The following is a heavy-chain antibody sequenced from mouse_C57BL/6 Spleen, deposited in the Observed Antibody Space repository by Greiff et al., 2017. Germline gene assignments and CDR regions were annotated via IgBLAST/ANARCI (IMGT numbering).Heavy chain of an antibody. J-gene: IGHJ3*01. CDR2: IDPSDSET. V-gene: IGHV1-52*01. Sequence: VHLVESGAELVRPGSSVKLSCKASGYTFTSYWMHWVKQRPIQGLEWIGNIDPSDSETHYNQKFKDKATLTVDKSSSTAYMQLSSLTSEDSAVYYCAGEGFAYWGQGTLVTVSA. CDR1: GYTFTSYW. CDR3: AGEGFAY.